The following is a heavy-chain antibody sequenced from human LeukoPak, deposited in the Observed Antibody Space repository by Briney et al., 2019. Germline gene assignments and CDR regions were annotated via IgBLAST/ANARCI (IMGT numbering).Heavy chain of an antibody. CDR3: ARATDGYTPLPGGY. J-gene: IGHJ4*02. CDR1: GFTFSSYS. D-gene: IGHD5-24*01. Sequence: GGSLRLSCAASGFTFSSYSMNWVRQAPGKGLEWVSSISRSSSYIYYADSVKGRFTISRDNAKNSLYLQMNSLRAEDTAVYYCARATDGYTPLPGGYWGQGTLVTVSS. CDR2: ISRSSSYI. V-gene: IGHV3-21*01.